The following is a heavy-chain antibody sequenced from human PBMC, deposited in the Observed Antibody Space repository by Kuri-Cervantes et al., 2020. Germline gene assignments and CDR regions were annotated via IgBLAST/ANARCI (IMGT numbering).Heavy chain of an antibody. CDR1: GGSFSGYY. D-gene: IGHD6-19*01. Sequence: ESLKISCAVYGGSFSGYYSSWIRRPPGKGLEWIGEVNHSGSTNYNPSLKSRVTISVDTSKNQFSLKLSSVTAADTAVYYCARGKGYRRYSSGQNDYWGQGTLVTVSS. J-gene: IGHJ4*02. V-gene: IGHV4-34*01. CDR3: ARGKGYRRYSSGQNDY. CDR2: VNHSGST.